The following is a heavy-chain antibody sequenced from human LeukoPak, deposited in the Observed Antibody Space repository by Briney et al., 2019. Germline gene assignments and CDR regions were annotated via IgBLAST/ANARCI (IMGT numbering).Heavy chain of an antibody. J-gene: IGHJ4*02. Sequence: PGGSLRLSCAASGFTFSSYGMHWVRQAPGKGLEWVAVISYDGSNKYYADSVKGRFTISRDNSKNTLYLQMNSLRAEDTAVYYCAKGGVGATFFDYWGQGTLVTVSS. CDR2: ISYDGSNK. CDR1: GFTFSSYG. V-gene: IGHV3-30*18. CDR3: AKGGVGATFFDY. D-gene: IGHD1-26*01.